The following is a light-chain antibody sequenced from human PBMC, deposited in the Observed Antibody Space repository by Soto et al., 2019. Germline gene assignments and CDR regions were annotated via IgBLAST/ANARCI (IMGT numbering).Light chain of an antibody. CDR3: ATWDDSLNGGV. J-gene: IGLJ3*02. CDR1: SYNIGSNA. CDR2: SNN. V-gene: IGLV1-44*01. Sequence: QSVLTQPPSASGTPGQRVTISCSGSSYNIGSNAVSWYQQLPGTAPKVLIYSNNQRPSGVPDRFSGSKSGTSASLAISGLQSEDDADYYCATWDDSLNGGVFGGGTKLTVL.